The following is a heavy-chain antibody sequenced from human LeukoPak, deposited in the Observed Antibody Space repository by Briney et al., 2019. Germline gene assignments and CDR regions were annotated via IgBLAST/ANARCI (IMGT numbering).Heavy chain of an antibody. V-gene: IGHV3-7*01. D-gene: IGHD6-13*01. Sequence: PGGSLRLSCAASGFTFDDYAMSWVRQAPGKGLEWVANIKQDGSEKYYVDSVKGRFTISRDNAKNSLYLQMNSLRAEDTAVYYCARDRRIAAAGTIWFDPWGQGTLVTVSS. CDR1: GFTFDDYA. CDR2: IKQDGSEK. CDR3: ARDRRIAAAGTIWFDP. J-gene: IGHJ5*02.